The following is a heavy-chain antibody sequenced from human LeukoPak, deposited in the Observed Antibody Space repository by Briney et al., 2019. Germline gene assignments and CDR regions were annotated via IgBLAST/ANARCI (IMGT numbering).Heavy chain of an antibody. CDR1: GLTFNNYA. V-gene: IGHV3-23*01. CDR2: ISGSGGNT. Sequence: PGGSLRLSCAASGLTFNNYAMSWVRQAPGKGLEWVSGISGSGGNTYYADSVKGRFTISRDNSKNTLYLQMNSLRAEDTAVYYCARDGRKRMTIILEPKRPYYWDFWGQGTLVTVSS. CDR3: ARDGRKRMTIILEPKRPYYWDF. D-gene: IGHD3-10*01. J-gene: IGHJ4*02.